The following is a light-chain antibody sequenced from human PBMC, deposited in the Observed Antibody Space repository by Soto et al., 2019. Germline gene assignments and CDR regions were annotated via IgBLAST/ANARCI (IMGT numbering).Light chain of an antibody. CDR3: QQYGSSPT. V-gene: IGKV3-20*01. CDR2: GAS. J-gene: IGKJ5*01. CDR1: QSVSTN. Sequence: EIVLTQSPGTLSLSPGERATLSCRASQSVSTNLAWFQQKPGQAPRLLIYGASTRATGIPDRFSKSGSGTDFTLTISRLEPEDFAVYYCQQYGSSPTFGQGTRLEIK.